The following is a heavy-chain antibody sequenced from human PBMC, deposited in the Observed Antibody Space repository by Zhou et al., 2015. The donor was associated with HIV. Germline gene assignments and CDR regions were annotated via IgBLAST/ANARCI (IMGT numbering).Heavy chain of an antibody. CDR3: ARSSGEYDYASDV. CDR1: GGTFSSYG. J-gene: IGHJ3*01. Sequence: QVQLVQSGAEVKKPGSSVKVSCKASGGTFSSYGISWVRQAPGQGLEWMGWIIPLYDIENHSHHFRGRLSISVEKSTNVAYMELTSLRFEDSAVYYCARSSGEYDYASDVWGQGTKVIVSS. CDR2: IIPLYDIE. V-gene: IGHV1-69*17. D-gene: IGHD3-22*01.